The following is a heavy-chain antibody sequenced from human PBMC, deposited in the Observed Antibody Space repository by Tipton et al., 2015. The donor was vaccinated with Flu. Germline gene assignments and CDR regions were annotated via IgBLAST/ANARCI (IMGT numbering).Heavy chain of an antibody. CDR3: ARDLVSPTTDGTNYYCGMDV. D-gene: IGHD1-26*01. CDR2: IYYSGST. J-gene: IGHJ6*02. V-gene: IGHV4-30-4*01. CDR1: GGSISSGDYY. Sequence: TLSLTCTVSGGSISSGDYYWSWIRQPPGKGLEWIGYIYYSGSTYYNPSPKSRVTISVDTSKNQFSLKLSSVTAADTAVYYCARDLVSPTTDGTNYYCGMDVWGQGTTVTVSS.